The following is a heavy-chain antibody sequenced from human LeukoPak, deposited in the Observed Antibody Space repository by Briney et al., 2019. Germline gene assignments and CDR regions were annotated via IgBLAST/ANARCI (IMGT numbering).Heavy chain of an antibody. Sequence: GRSLRLYCAASGFTFDDCAMHWVRQAPGKGLEWVSGINWNSGSIGYADSVKGRFTISRDNAKNSLYLQMNSLRAEDSALYYCAKGYSSLGSHSSFDYWGQGTLVTVSS. CDR2: INWNSGSI. CDR1: GFTFDDCA. D-gene: IGHD1-26*01. V-gene: IGHV3-9*01. J-gene: IGHJ4*02. CDR3: AKGYSSLGSHSSFDY.